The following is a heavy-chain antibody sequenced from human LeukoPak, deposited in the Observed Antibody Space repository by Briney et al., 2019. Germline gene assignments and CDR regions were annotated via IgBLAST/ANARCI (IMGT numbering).Heavy chain of an antibody. D-gene: IGHD3-16*01. Sequence: GGSLRLSCAASGFTFGDYAMHWVRQAPGKGLEWVSGISWNSGSIGYADSVKGRFTISRDNAKNSLYLQMNSLRAEDTALYYCARLRHGAYYFDYWGQGTLVTVSS. CDR1: GFTFGDYA. J-gene: IGHJ4*02. CDR2: ISWNSGSI. V-gene: IGHV3-9*01. CDR3: ARLRHGAYYFDY.